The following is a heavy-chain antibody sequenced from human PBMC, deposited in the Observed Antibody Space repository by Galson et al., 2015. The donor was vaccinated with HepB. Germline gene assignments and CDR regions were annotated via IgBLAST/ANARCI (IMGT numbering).Heavy chain of an antibody. CDR1: GFTFGDYA. CDR3: SCSWYPGEVWLDRFDY. CDR2: IRSKAYGGTT. J-gene: IGHJ4*02. Sequence: SLRLSCAASGFTFGDYAMSWVRQAPGKGLEWVGFIRSKAYGGTTEYAASVKGRFTISRDDSKSIAYLQMNSLKTEDTAVYYCSCSWYPGEVWLDRFDYWGQGTLVTVSS. D-gene: IGHD6-13*01. V-gene: IGHV3-49*04.